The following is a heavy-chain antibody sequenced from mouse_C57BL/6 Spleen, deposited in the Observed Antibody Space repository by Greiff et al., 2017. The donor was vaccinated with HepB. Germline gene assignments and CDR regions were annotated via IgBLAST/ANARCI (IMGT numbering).Heavy chain of an antibody. CDR3: AALFDY. J-gene: IGHJ2*01. V-gene: IGHV1-82*01. Sequence: VQLQQSGPELVKPGASVKISCKASGYAFSSSWMNWVKQRPGKGLEWIGRIYPGDGDTNYNGKFKGKATLTADKSFSTAYMLLSSLTSEDSAVYFCAALFDYWGQGTTLTVSS. CDR2: IYPGDGDT. CDR1: GYAFSSSW.